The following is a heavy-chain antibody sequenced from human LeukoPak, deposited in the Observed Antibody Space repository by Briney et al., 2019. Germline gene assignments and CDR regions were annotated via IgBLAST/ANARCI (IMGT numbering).Heavy chain of an antibody. CDR1: GFTFSSYW. CDR2: IKQDGSEK. Sequence: GGSLRLSFAASGFTFSSYWMSWVRQAPGKGLEWVANIKQDGSEKYYVDSVKGRFTISRDNAKNSLYLQMNSLRAEDTAVYYCARGDTGMANWFDPWGQGTLVTVSS. J-gene: IGHJ5*02. CDR3: ARGDTGMANWFDP. V-gene: IGHV3-7*01. D-gene: IGHD1-1*01.